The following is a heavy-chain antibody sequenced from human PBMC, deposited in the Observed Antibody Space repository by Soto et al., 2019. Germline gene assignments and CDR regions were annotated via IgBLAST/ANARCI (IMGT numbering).Heavy chain of an antibody. CDR3: ATVQGGPREGRSGISNTCRRSENFQQ. D-gene: IGHD2-2*01. CDR2: FDSEDDVT. CDR1: GYTLTQLS. Sequence: ASVKVSCKVSGYTLTQLSMHWVRQAPGKGPEWMGGFDSEDDVTIYARKLQGRVTMTEDTSTDTAYMELSSLRSEDTAVYYCATVQGGPREGRSGISNTCRRSENFQQWGQRTLVTVSS. J-gene: IGHJ1*01. V-gene: IGHV1-24*01.